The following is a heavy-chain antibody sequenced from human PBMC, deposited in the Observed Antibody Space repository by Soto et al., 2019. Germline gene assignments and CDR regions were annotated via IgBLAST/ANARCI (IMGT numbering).Heavy chain of an antibody. Sequence: ASVEVSCKASGYTFTSYGISWVRQAPGQGLEWMGWISAYNGNTNYAQKLQGRVTMTTDTSTSTAYMELRSLRSDDTAVYYCASAVSYGDYVAFDIWGQGTMVTVSS. CDR1: GYTFTSYG. J-gene: IGHJ3*02. D-gene: IGHD4-17*01. CDR3: ASAVSYGDYVAFDI. CDR2: ISAYNGNT. V-gene: IGHV1-18*01.